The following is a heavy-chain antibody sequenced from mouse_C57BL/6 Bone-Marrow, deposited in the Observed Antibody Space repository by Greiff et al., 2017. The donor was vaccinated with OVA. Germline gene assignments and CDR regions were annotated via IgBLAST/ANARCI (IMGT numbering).Heavy chain of an antibody. CDR2: INPYNGGT. J-gene: IGHJ2*01. CDR3: ARGLPCSPGD. V-gene: IGHV1-19*01. D-gene: IGHD1-1*01. Sequence: VQLQQSGPVLVKPGASVKMSCKASGYTFTDYYMNWVQQSHGKSLEWIGVINPYNGGTSYNQKFKGKATLTVDKSSSTAYMELNSLTSEDSAVYYCARGLPCSPGDWGKGTTLTVSS. CDR1: GYTFTDYY.